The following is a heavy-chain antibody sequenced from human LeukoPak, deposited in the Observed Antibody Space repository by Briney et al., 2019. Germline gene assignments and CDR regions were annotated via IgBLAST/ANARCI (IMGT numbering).Heavy chain of an antibody. CDR2: ISYDGSNK. D-gene: IGHD4-23*01. J-gene: IGHJ4*02. CDR3: ARSGGYFDY. CDR1: GFTFSSYG. V-gene: IGHV3-30*03. Sequence: GRSLRLSCAASGFTFSSYGMHWVRQAPGKGLEWVAVISYDGSNKYYADSVKGRFTISRDNSKNTLYLQMNSLRAEDTAVYYCARSGGYFDYWGQGTLVTVSS.